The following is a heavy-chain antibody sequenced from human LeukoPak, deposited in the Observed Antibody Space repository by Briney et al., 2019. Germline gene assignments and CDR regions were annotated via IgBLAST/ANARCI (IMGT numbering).Heavy chain of an antibody. CDR3: ARARYYDSSGYYSNDAFDI. V-gene: IGHV4-61*02. CDR1: GGSISSGSYY. J-gene: IGHJ3*02. CDR2: IYTSGST. Sequence: SETLSLTCTVSGGSISSGSYYWRWIRQPAGKGLEWIGRIYTSGSTNYNPSRESRVTISVDTSKNQSSLKLSSVTAADTAVYYCARARYYDSSGYYSNDAFDIWGQGTMVTVSS. D-gene: IGHD3-22*01.